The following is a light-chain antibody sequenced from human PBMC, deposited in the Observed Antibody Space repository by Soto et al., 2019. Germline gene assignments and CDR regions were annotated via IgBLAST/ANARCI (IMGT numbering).Light chain of an antibody. CDR1: QRVRDRY. Sequence: EIVLTQYPGTLSVSPGERSTLSRMAIQRVRDRYLAWYQQKPGQAPSLLIYDTYTRATGVPDRFSGSGSGTEFALTISSVEPEDFAVYYCQQYGSSPRTFGQGTQVDIK. J-gene: IGKJ1*01. V-gene: IGKV3-20*01. CDR2: DTY. CDR3: QQYGSSPRT.